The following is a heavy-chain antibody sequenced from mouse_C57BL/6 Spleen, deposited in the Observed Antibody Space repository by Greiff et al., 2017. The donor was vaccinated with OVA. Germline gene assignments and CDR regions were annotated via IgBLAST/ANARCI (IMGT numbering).Heavy chain of an antibody. Sequence: EVQRVESGGGLVQSGRSLRLSCATSGFTFSDFYMEWVRQAPGKGLEWIAASRNKANDYTTEYSASVKGRFIVSRDTSQSILYLQMNALRAEDTAIYYCARGTNWGYFDVWGTGTTVTVSS. CDR3: ARGTNWGYFDV. CDR1: GFTFSDFY. CDR2: SRNKANDYTT. V-gene: IGHV7-1*01. J-gene: IGHJ1*03. D-gene: IGHD4-1*01.